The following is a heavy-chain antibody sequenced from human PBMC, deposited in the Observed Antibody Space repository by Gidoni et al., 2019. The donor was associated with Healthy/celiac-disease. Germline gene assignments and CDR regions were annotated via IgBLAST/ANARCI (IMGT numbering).Heavy chain of an antibody. D-gene: IGHD6-13*01. CDR2: INWNGGST. J-gene: IGHJ4*02. CDR1: GFTFDDYG. V-gene: IGHV3-20*04. Sequence: EVQLVESGCGVVRPAGSRRLSCEASGFTFDDYGMSLVRQAPGKGLEWVSGINWNGGSTGYADSVKGRFTISRDNAKNSLYLQMNSLRAEDTALYYCASGYSSSWLLDYWGQGTLVTVSS. CDR3: ASGYSSSWLLDY.